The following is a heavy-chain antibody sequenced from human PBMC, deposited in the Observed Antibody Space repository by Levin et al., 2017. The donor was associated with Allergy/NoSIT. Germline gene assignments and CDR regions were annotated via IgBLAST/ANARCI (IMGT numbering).Heavy chain of an antibody. V-gene: IGHV3-30*18. CDR1: GFSFSDFG. CDR3: AKDLRSGYQDY. CDR2: ISYDGSNK. Sequence: GGSLRLSCVASGFSFSDFGMYWVRQAPGKGLEYVAIISYDGSNKYYPDSVKGRFSISRDYSKSTVDLQMNSLTAADTAVYYCAKDLRSGYQDYWGQGTLVTVSS. J-gene: IGHJ4*02. D-gene: IGHD3-22*01.